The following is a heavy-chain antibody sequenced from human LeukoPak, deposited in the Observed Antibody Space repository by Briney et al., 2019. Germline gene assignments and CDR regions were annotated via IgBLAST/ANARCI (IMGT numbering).Heavy chain of an antibody. CDR3: ARVSGYCSGGACYSRRHFDH. J-gene: IGHJ4*02. CDR1: GGSISSYY. V-gene: IGHV4-59*01. Sequence: SETLSLTCTVSGGSISSYYWSWIRQPPGKGLEWIGHIYDSGITNYNPSLKSRVAISVDTSKNQFSLKLSSVTAADTAVYYCARVSGYCSGGACYSRRHFDHWGQGTLVTVSS. CDR2: IYDSGIT. D-gene: IGHD2-15*01.